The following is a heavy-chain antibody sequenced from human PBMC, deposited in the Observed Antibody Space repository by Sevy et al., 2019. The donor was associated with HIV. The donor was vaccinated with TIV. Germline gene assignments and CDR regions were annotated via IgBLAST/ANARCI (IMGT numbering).Heavy chain of an antibody. Sequence: ASVKVSCKASGGTFSSYDISWVRQAPGQGLEWMGGIIPFFGTTNYAQKFQGRVTITADKSTYTAYMELSSLRSEDTAVYYCARASILTGYPYHYWGQGTLVTVSS. V-gene: IGHV1-69*06. CDR1: GGTFSSYD. CDR2: IIPFFGTT. CDR3: ARASILTGYPYHY. J-gene: IGHJ4*02. D-gene: IGHD3-9*01.